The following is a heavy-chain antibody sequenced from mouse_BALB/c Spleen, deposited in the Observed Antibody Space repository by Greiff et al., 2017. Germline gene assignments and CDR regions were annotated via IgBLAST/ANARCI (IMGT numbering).Heavy chain of an antibody. CDR1: GYTFTSYW. D-gene: IGHD3-1*01. J-gene: IGHJ4*01. V-gene: IGHV1-5*01. CDR3: TRGAQLTPYAMDY. Sequence: EVQLQQSGTVLARPGASVKMSCKASGYTFTSYWMHWVKQRPGQGLEWIGAIYPGNSDTSYNQKFKGKAKLTAVTSTSTAYMELSSLTNEDSAVYYCTRGAQLTPYAMDYWGQGTSVTVSS. CDR2: IYPGNSDT.